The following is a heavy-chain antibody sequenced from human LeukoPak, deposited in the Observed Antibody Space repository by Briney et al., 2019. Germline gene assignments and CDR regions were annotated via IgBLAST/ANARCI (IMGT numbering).Heavy chain of an antibody. J-gene: IGHJ6*02. CDR2: INPNSGGT. Sequence: GASVKVSCKASGYTFTGYYMHWVRQAPGQGLEWMGWINPNSGGTNYAQKFQGRVTMTRDTSISTAYMELSRLRSDDTAVYYCARSPPPYCSSTSCYFGVYYYYGMDVWGQGTKVTVSS. V-gene: IGHV1-2*02. D-gene: IGHD2-2*01. CDR1: GYTFTGYY. CDR3: ARSPPPYCSSTSCYFGVYYYYGMDV.